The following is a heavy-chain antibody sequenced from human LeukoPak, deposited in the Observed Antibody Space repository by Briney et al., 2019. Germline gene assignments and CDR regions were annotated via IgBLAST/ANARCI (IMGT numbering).Heavy chain of an antibody. CDR1: GYTFTSSY. CDR2: INPSGGST. D-gene: IGHD3-22*01. Sequence: ASVKVSCKASGYTFTSSYMHWARQAPGQGLEWMGVINPSGGSTSYAQKFQGRVTMTRDTSTSTVYMELSSLRSEDTAVYYCARDVISYYYDSTGSPIGSHFDYWGQGTLVTVSS. CDR3: ARDVISYYYDSTGSPIGSHFDY. J-gene: IGHJ4*02. V-gene: IGHV1-46*01.